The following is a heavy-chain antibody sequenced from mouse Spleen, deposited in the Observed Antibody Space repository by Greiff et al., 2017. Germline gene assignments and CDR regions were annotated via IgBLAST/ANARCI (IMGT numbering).Heavy chain of an antibody. CDR1: GFSLTSYG. CDR3: ARNSLANWDVDYAMDY. J-gene: IGHJ4*01. D-gene: IGHD4-1*01. V-gene: IGHV2-2*01. Sequence: QVQLKESGPGLVQPSQSLSITCTVSGFSLTSYGVHWVRQSPGKGLEWLGVIWSGGSTDYNAAFISRLSISKDNSKSQVFFKMNSLQADDTAIYYCARNSLANWDVDYAMDYWGQGTSVTVSS. CDR2: IWSGGST.